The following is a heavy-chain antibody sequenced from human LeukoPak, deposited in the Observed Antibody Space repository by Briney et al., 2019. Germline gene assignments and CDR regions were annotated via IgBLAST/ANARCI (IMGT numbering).Heavy chain of an antibody. Sequence: PSETLSLTCTVSGGSISSGDYYWSWIRQPPGKGLEWIGYIYYSGSTYYNPSLKSRVTISVDTSKNQFSLKLSSVTAADTAVYYCARVPRITMIVVGWGQGTLVTVSS. V-gene: IGHV4-30-4*01. D-gene: IGHD3-22*01. CDR2: IYYSGST. CDR1: GGSISSGDYY. CDR3: ARVPRITMIVVG. J-gene: IGHJ4*02.